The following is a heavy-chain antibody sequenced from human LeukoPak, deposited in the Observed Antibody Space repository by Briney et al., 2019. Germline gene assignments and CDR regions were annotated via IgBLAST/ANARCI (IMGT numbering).Heavy chain of an antibody. V-gene: IGHV7-4-1*02. J-gene: IGHJ3*02. CDR2: INTNTGNP. CDR1: GYTFTNYA. D-gene: IGHD3-10*01. Sequence: GASVKVSCKASGYTFTNYAMNWVRQAPGQGLEWMGWINTNTGNPTYAPGFTGRFVLSLDTSVSTAYLQISSLKAEDTAVYYCARDPSSGGIWGPGTMVTVSS. CDR3: ARDPSSGGI.